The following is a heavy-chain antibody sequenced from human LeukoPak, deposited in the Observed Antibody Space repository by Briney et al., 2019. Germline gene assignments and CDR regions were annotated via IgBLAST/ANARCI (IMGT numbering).Heavy chain of an antibody. J-gene: IGHJ4*02. CDR1: GGSISSYY. CDR3: ARQGRTGDGKGYFDY. CDR2: IYYSGST. V-gene: IGHV4-59*01. Sequence: PSETLSLTCTVSGGSISSYYWSWIRQPPGKGLEWIGYIYYSGSTNYNPSLKSRVTISVDTSKNQFSLKLSSVTAADTAVYYCARQGRTGDGKGYFDYWGQGTLVTVSS. D-gene: IGHD7-27*01.